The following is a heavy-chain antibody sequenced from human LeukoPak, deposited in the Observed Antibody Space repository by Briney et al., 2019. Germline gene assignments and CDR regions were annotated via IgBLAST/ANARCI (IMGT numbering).Heavy chain of an antibody. D-gene: IGHD5-12*01. CDR1: GYTFTGYY. V-gene: IGHV1-46*01. CDR2: INPSGGST. CDR3: ARDKVDIVATTRHQYYYGMDV. J-gene: IGHJ6*02. Sequence: GASVKVSCKASGYTFTGYYMHWVRQAPGQGLEWMGIINPSGGSTSYAQKFQGRVTMTRDTSTSTVYMELSSLRSEDTAVYYCARDKVDIVATTRHQYYYGMDVWGQGTTVTVSS.